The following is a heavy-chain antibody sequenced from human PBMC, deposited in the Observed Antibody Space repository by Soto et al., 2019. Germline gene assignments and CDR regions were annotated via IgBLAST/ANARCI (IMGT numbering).Heavy chain of an antibody. V-gene: IGHV3-7*01. Sequence: GGSLRLSCAASGFPFSSYWMSWVRQAPGKGLEWVANIKQDGSEKYYVDSVKGRFTISRDNAKNSLYLQMGSLRPEDMAVYYSASRARPDFYYMDVWGKGTTVTVSS. CDR3: ASRARPDFYYMDV. CDR1: GFPFSSYW. D-gene: IGHD6-6*01. CDR2: IKQDGSEK. J-gene: IGHJ6*03.